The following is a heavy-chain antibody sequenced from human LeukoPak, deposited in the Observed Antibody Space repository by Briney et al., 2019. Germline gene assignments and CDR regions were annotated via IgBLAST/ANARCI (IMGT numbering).Heavy chain of an antibody. CDR3: TRDSGTYNWFGP. D-gene: IGHD1-26*01. V-gene: IGHV3-73*01. CDR1: GLTFSGSA. CDR2: IDKKDKGYATAT. Sequence: GGSLKLSCAASGLTFSGSAIHWVRQSSGKGLEWVGQIDKKDKGYATATAYAASVRGRFTISRDDSINTAYLQMKSLKTEDTALYYCTRDSGTYNWFGPWGQGTLVTVSS. J-gene: IGHJ5*02.